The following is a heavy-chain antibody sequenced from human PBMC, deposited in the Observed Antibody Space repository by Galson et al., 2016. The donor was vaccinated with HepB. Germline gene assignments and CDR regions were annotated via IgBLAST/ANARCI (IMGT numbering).Heavy chain of an antibody. V-gene: IGHV1-46*01. J-gene: IGHJ6*03. CDR1: GYAFIRFY. Sequence: SVKVSCKASGYAFIRFYMHWVRQAPGHGLEWMGMINPTDGNTTYAQNFQGRVTMTRGPSTSTVHMYLSSLRSEDTAVYYCARNRATVGCSSSSCNHYMDVWGKGTTVTVSS. CDR3: ARNRATVGCSSSSCNHYMDV. D-gene: IGHD2-15*01. CDR2: INPTDGNT.